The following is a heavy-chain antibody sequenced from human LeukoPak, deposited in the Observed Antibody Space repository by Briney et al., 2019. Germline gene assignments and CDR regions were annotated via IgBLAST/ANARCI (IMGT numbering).Heavy chain of an antibody. D-gene: IGHD5-24*01. Sequence: GGSLRLSCAASGFTFSNVGVSWVRQAPGKGLEWVARIKSNTDGGTTHYAVPVKGRLTISRDDSKNTLYLQMNSLKTEDTALYYCTTAAESWLQPDYWGQGTRVTVSS. CDR2: IKSNTDGGTT. V-gene: IGHV3-15*01. CDR1: GFTFSNVG. CDR3: TTAAESWLQPDY. J-gene: IGHJ4*02.